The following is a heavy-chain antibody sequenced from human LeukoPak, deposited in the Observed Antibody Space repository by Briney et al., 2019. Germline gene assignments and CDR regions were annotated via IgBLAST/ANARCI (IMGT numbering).Heavy chain of an antibody. CDR3: ARESWFGELSNWFDP. CDR2: INPNSGGT. D-gene: IGHD3-10*01. V-gene: IGHV1-2*02. J-gene: IGHJ5*02. Sequence: ASVKVSCKASGYTFTGYYMHWVRQAPGQGLEWMGWINPNSGGTNYAQKFQGRVTMTRDTSISTAYMELSRLRSDDTAVYYCARESWFGELSNWFDPWGQGTLVTVSS. CDR1: GYTFTGYY.